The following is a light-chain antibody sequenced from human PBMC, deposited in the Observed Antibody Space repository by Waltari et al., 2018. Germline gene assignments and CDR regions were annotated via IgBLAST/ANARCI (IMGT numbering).Light chain of an antibody. Sequence: ELVLTQSPGSLSLSPGERATLPCRASQSVSSSYLAWYQQKPGQAPRLLIYGASSRATGIPDRFSGSGSGTDFTLTISRLEPEDFALYYCQQYGSSPLTFGGGTKVEIK. CDR3: QQYGSSPLT. J-gene: IGKJ4*01. CDR1: QSVSSSY. V-gene: IGKV3-20*01. CDR2: GAS.